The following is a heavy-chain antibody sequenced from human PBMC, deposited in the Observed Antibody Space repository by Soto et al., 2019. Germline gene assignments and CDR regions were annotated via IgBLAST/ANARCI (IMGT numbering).Heavy chain of an antibody. CDR1: RFSNSW. D-gene: IGHD3-9*01. Sequence: PGGSLRLSCAASRFSNSWMHWVRQVPGKGLVWVSRINPDGGSTNYADFVKGRFTISSDYATDTVYPQMNSLRAEDTAVYYCVRGPGAYLYFGFDIWGQGTMVPV. CDR3: VRGPGAYLYFGFDI. CDR2: INPDGGST. J-gene: IGHJ3*02. V-gene: IGHV3-74*01.